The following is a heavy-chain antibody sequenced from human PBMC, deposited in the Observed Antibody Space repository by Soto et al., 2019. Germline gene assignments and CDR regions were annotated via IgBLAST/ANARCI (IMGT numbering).Heavy chain of an antibody. J-gene: IGHJ6*03. CDR1: GFTFGDYA. Sequence: GSLRLSCTASGFTFGDYAMSWFRQAPGKGLEWVGFIRSKAYGGTTEYAASVKGRFTISRDDSKSIAYLQMNSLKTEGTAVYYCTRVAVVPAAIKYYYMDVWGKGTTVTVSS. D-gene: IGHD2-2*01. V-gene: IGHV3-49*03. CDR3: TRVAVVPAAIKYYYMDV. CDR2: IRSKAYGGTT.